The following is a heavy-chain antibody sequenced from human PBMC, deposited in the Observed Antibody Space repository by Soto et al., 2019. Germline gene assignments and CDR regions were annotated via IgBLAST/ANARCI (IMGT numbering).Heavy chain of an antibody. V-gene: IGHV3-30*18. J-gene: IGHJ4*02. CDR3: AKARLRYFDWLSPPFDY. CDR2: ISYDGSNK. D-gene: IGHD3-9*01. Sequence: GGSLRLSCAASGFTFSSYGMHWVRQAPGKGLEWVAVISYDGSNKYYADSVKGRFTISRDNSKNTLYLQMNSLRAEDTAVYYCAKARLRYFDWLSPPFDYWGQGTLVTVSS. CDR1: GFTFSSYG.